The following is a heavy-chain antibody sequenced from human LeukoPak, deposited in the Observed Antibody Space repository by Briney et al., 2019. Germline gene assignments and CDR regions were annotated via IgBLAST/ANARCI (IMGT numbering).Heavy chain of an antibody. Sequence: GALRLSWAAPWFNLRSYRVHWVRQAPGKGLGGVAGISYDGSNKYYADSVKGRFTISRDNSKNTLYLQMNSLRAEDTAVYYCARAGGIVVVITTPFDYWGQGTLVTVSS. V-gene: IGHV3-30-3*01. CDR2: ISYDGSNK. CDR3: ARAGGIVVVITTPFDY. D-gene: IGHD3-22*01. J-gene: IGHJ4*02. CDR1: WFNLRSYR.